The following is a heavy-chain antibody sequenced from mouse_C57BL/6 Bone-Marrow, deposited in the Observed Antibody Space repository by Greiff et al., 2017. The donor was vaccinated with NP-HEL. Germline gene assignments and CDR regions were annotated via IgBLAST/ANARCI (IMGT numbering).Heavy chain of an antibody. CDR3: ARRDSKDWYFDG. Sequence: QVQLQQSGAELARPGASVKLSCKASGYTFTSYGISWVKQRTGQGLEWIGEIYPRSGNTYYNEKFKGKATLTADKSSSTAYMELRSLTSEDSAVYFCARRDSKDWYFDGWGTGTTVTVSS. V-gene: IGHV1-81*01. J-gene: IGHJ1*03. CDR2: IYPRSGNT. D-gene: IGHD2-5*01. CDR1: GYTFTSYG.